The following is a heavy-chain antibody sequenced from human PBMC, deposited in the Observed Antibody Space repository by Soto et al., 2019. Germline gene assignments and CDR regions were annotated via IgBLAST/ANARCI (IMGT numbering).Heavy chain of an antibody. CDR2: INYSGST. CDR1: GGSFSGYY. J-gene: IGHJ6*02. CDR3: ARRNYFYALDV. V-gene: IGHV4-34*01. Sequence: SETLSLTCAVSGGSFSGYYWGWVRQPPGKGLEWVGEINYSGSTNYNPSLKRRVTISVDTSKNQVSLKVTSVTAADTAMYYCARRNYFYALDVWGQGTTVTVS.